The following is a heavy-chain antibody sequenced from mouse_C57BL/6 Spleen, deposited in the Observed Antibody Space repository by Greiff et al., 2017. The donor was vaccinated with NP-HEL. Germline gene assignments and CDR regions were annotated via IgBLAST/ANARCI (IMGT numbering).Heavy chain of an antibody. CDR1: GYTFTSYW. Sequence: QVQLQQPGAELVMPGASVKLSCKASGYTFTSYWMHWVKQRPGQGLEWIGEIDPSDSYTNYNQKFKGKSTLTVDKSSSTAYMQLSSLTSEDSAVYYCARWIYDGYPYYFDYWGQGTTRTVSS. CDR3: ARWIYDGYPYYFDY. V-gene: IGHV1-69*01. CDR2: IDPSDSYT. J-gene: IGHJ2*01. D-gene: IGHD2-3*01.